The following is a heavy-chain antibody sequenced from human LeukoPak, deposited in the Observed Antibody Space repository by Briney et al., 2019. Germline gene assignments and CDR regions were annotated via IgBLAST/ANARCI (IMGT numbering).Heavy chain of an antibody. CDR1: GGSISSGDYY. CDR3: ARGGYYYDSSGYLEPAPYFDY. Sequence: PSQTLSLTCTVSGGSISSGDYYWSWIRQPPGKGLEWIGYIYYSGSTYYNPSLKSRVTISVDTSKNQFSLKLSSVTAADTAVYYCARGGYYYDSSGYLEPAPYFDYWGQGTLVTVSS. D-gene: IGHD3-22*01. J-gene: IGHJ4*02. CDR2: IYYSGST. V-gene: IGHV4-30-4*01.